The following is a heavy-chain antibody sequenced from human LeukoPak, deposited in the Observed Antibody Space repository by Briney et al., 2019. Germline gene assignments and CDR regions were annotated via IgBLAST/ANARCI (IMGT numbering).Heavy chain of an antibody. CDR3: ARDPPGQTYYYDSSGYYSPYYFDY. Sequence: ASVKVSCKASGYTFTGYYMHWVRQAPGQGLEWMGWINPNSGGTNYAQKFQGRVTMTRDTSISTAYMELSRLRSDDTAVYYCARDPPGQTYYYDSSGYYSPYYFDYWAREPWSPSPQ. D-gene: IGHD3-22*01. CDR2: INPNSGGT. CDR1: GYTFTGYY. V-gene: IGHV1-2*02. J-gene: IGHJ4*02.